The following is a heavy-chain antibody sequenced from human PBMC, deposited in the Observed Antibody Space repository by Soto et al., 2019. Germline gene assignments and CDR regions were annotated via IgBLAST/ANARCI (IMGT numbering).Heavy chain of an antibody. CDR2: IIPILGIA. CDR3: ARGGSSLTLYYFDY. V-gene: IGHV1-69*02. Sequence: QVQLVQSGSEVKKPGSSVKVSCKASGGTFSSYTISGVRQAPGQGLEWMGRIIPILGIANYEQKFQGRVTITADKSTSTAYMELSSLRSEETAVYYCARGGSSLTLYYFDYWGQGNLVPVSS. D-gene: IGHD6-6*01. CDR1: GGTFSSYT. J-gene: IGHJ4*02.